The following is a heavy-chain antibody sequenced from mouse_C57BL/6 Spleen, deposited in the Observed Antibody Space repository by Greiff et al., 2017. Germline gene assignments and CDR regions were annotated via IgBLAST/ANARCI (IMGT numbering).Heavy chain of an antibody. CDR1: GYTFSSYW. D-gene: IGHD3-3*01. Sequence: VKLMQSGAELVKPGASVKISCTASGYTFSSYWMNWVKQRPGKGLEWIGQIYPGDGDTNYNGKFKGKATLTADTSSSTAYMQVSSLTSEDSAVYNWAREEGGDMEDWGQGTSVTVST. V-gene: IGHV1-80*01. CDR3: AREEGGDMED. J-gene: IGHJ4*01. CDR2: IYPGDGDT.